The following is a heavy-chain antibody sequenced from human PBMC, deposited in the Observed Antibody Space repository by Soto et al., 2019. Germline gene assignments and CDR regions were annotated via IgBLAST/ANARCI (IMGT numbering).Heavy chain of an antibody. CDR2: IFYSGRT. V-gene: IGHV4-59*01. Sequence: QVQLQESGPGLLKPSETLSLTCTVSGGSFSSYYWSWIRQPPGKGLEWIGFIFYSGRTSYNPSLKSRVTISIDTSEYQFSLKLNSVTAADTAVYYCASMIGDPVLSFDSWGQGTLVAASS. CDR3: ASMIGDPVLSFDS. D-gene: IGHD3-10*02. CDR1: GGSFSSYY. J-gene: IGHJ5*01.